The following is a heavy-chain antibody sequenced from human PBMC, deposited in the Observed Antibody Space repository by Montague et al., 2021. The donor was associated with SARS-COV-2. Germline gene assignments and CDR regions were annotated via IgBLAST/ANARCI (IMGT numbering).Heavy chain of an antibody. CDR1: GGSISSYY. CDR2: IYYSGST. D-gene: IGHD5-18*01. V-gene: IGHV4-59*01. J-gene: IGHJ6*02. CDR3: AGISKYSYGICCYGMDV. Sequence: SETLSLTCTVSGGSISSYYWSWIRQPPGKGLEWIGYIYYSGSTNYNPSLKSRVTISVDTSKNQFSLKLSSVTAADTAVYYCAGISKYSYGICCYGMDVWGQGATVTVSS.